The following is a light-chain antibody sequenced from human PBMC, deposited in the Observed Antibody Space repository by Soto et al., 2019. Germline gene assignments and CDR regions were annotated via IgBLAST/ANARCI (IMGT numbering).Light chain of an antibody. Sequence: QSALTQPPSASGSPGQSVTISCTGTSSDVGGYTYVSWYQQHPGKAPKLMIYEVSKRPSGVPARFSGSKSGNTAYLAVSGLEAEDEAEYYCSSYAGSNEVFGGGTKLTVL. CDR1: SSDVGGYTY. CDR3: SSYAGSNEV. J-gene: IGLJ2*01. CDR2: EVS. V-gene: IGLV2-8*01.